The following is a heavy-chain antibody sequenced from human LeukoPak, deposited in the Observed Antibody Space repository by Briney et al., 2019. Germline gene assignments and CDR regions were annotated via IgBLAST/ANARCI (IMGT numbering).Heavy chain of an antibody. CDR3: AKGKGNSYFDY. D-gene: IGHD2/OR15-2a*01. J-gene: IGHJ4*02. Sequence: GGSLRLSCAASGFTFSSSAMSWVRQAPGKGLEWVSSVIGSGFTTHYADSVKGRFTISRDNSKDTLYLQMNSLRAEDTAVYYCAKGKGNSYFDYWGQGTLVTVSS. V-gene: IGHV3-23*01. CDR2: VIGSGFTT. CDR1: GFTFSSSA.